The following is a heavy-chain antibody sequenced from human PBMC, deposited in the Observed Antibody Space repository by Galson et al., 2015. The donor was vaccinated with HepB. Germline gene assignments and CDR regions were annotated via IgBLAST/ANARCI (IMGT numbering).Heavy chain of an antibody. CDR3: ARDGVGATVTDRGVNAFDI. J-gene: IGHJ3*02. CDR2: ISYDGSNK. D-gene: IGHD1-26*01. CDR1: GFTFSSYA. Sequence: SLRLSCAASGFTFSSYAMHWVRQAPGKGLEWVAVISYDGSNKYYADSVKGRFTISRDNSKNTLYLQMNSLRAEDTAVYYCARDGVGATVTDRGVNAFDIWGQGTMVTVSS. V-gene: IGHV3-30-3*01.